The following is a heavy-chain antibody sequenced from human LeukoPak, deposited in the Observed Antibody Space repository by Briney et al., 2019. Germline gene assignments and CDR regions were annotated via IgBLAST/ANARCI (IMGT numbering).Heavy chain of an antibody. Sequence: SETLSLTCTVSGGSISSSSYYWGWIRQPPGKGLEWIGSICYSGSTNDNPSLKTRVTISVDTSKNQFSLQLSSVTAADTAVYYCARANTNNDAFDIWGRGTLVTVSS. CDR3: ARANTNNDAFDI. CDR2: ICYSGST. D-gene: IGHD3-16*01. J-gene: IGHJ3*02. CDR1: GGSISSSSYY. V-gene: IGHV4-39*07.